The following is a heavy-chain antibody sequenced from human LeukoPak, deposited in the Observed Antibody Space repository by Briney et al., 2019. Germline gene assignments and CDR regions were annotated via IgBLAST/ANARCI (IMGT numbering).Heavy chain of an antibody. J-gene: IGHJ4*02. Sequence: ASVKVSCKASGGTFSSYAISWVRQAPGQGLEWMGRIIPILGIANYAQKFQGRVTITADKSTSTAYMELSSLRSEDTAVYYCARDPLQYCSSTSCYVEAYFDYWGQGTLVTVYS. CDR3: ARDPLQYCSSTSCYVEAYFDY. CDR1: GGTFSSYA. V-gene: IGHV1-69*04. D-gene: IGHD2-2*01. CDR2: IIPILGIA.